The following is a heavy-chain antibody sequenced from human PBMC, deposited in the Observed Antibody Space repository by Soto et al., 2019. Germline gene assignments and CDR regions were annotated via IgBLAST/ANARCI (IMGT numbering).Heavy chain of an antibody. D-gene: IGHD6-19*01. Sequence: EVRLLESGGGLAQPGGSLRLSCAASGFTFSSSAMNWVRQAPGKGLEWVSSIRVGGGDTFYADSVRGRFTVSRDISRNPLYRQMNSLRAEDTAIYYCAKCSVGTVRSSGWCNWFDPWGQGTLVTVSS. CDR1: GFTFSSSA. J-gene: IGHJ5*02. V-gene: IGHV3-23*01. CDR3: AKCSVGTVRSSGWCNWFDP. CDR2: IRVGGGDT.